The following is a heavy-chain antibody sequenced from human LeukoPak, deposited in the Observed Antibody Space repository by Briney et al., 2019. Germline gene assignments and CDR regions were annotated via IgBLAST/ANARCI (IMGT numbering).Heavy chain of an antibody. J-gene: IGHJ4*02. Sequence: GGSLRFACAASGFTFDDYAMHWVRQAPWKGLEWVSGISWNSGGIDYAAYVEGSFPISRDNAKNSLYLQLNSLRAEDTALYYCAKDREYRPDGYFDYWRQGTLVTVSS. D-gene: IGHD6-6*01. V-gene: IGHV3-9*01. CDR2: ISWNSGGI. CDR1: GFTFDDYA. CDR3: AKDREYRPDGYFDY.